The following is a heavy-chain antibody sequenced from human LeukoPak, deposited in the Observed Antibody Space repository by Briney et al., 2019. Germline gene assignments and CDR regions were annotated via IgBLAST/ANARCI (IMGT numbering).Heavy chain of an antibody. CDR1: GFTFSSYG. Sequence: GGSLRLSCAASGFTFSSYGMHWVRQAPGKGLEWVAFIRYDGSNKYYADSVKGRFTISRDNSKNTLYLQMNSLRAEDTAVYYCAKVYDSSGYYYVAFGYWGQGTLVTVSS. D-gene: IGHD3-22*01. J-gene: IGHJ4*02. CDR2: IRYDGSNK. V-gene: IGHV3-30*02. CDR3: AKVYDSSGYYYVAFGY.